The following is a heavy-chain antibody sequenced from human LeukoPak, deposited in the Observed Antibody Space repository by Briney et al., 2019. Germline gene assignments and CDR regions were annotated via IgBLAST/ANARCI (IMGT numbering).Heavy chain of an antibody. V-gene: IGHV3-23*01. CDR2: ISCCCGST. CDR1: GFTFSSYA. Sequence: PGGSLRLSCAASGFTFSSYAMSWVRQAPGKGLEWVSAISCCCGSTYYADSVKGRFTISRDNSKNTLYLQMNSLRAEDTAVYYCAKDMVVAATGALVDCGMDVWGQGTTVTAAS. CDR3: AKDMVVAATGALVDCGMDV. D-gene: IGHD2-15*01. J-gene: IGHJ6*02.